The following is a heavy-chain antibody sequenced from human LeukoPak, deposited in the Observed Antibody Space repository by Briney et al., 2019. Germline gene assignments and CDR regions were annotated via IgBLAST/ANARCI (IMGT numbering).Heavy chain of an antibody. Sequence: GRSLRLSCAASGFTFSSHGMHWVRQAPGKGLEWVAVISYDGSNKYYADSVKGRFTISRDNSKNTLYLQMNSLRAEDTAVYYCAKGTPYYFDYWGQGTLVTVSS. D-gene: IGHD2-2*01. V-gene: IGHV3-30*18. CDR3: AKGTPYYFDY. CDR2: ISYDGSNK. CDR1: GFTFSSHG. J-gene: IGHJ4*02.